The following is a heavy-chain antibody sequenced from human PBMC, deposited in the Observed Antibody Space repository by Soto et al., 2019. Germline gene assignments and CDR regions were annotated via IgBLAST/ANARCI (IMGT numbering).Heavy chain of an antibody. CDR3: ASSYCGGDCSVLYYYYGMDV. Sequence: ASVKVSCKASGYTFSSYGISWVRQAPGQGLEWMGWISAYNGNTNYAQKLQGRVTMTTDTSTSTAYMELRSLRSDDTAVYYCASSYCGGDCSVLYYYYGMDVWGQGTTVTVSS. CDR2: ISAYNGNT. J-gene: IGHJ6*02. D-gene: IGHD2-21*02. V-gene: IGHV1-18*01. CDR1: GYTFSSYG.